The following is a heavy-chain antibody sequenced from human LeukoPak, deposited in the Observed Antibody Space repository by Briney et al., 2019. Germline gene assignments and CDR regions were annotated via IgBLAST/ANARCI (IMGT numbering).Heavy chain of an antibody. Sequence: ASVKVSCKASGYPFDNFGLTWVRQAPGQGLEWMGWISAYNGNTHYAQKFRGRLTMTTDTSTTTAHLELRSLKSDDTAVYYCARDRLGGDLTGESLYWGQGTLVTVSS. CDR3: ARDRLGGDLTGESLY. V-gene: IGHV1-18*01. D-gene: IGHD4-17*01. J-gene: IGHJ4*02. CDR1: GYPFDNFG. CDR2: ISAYNGNT.